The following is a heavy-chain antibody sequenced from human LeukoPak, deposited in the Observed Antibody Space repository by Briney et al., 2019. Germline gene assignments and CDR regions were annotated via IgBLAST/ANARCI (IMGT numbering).Heavy chain of an antibody. Sequence: PGGTVRLSCAASGFIFSNHGMNWVRQAPGKGLEWVGRIKSKTDGGTTDYAAPVKGRFTISRDDSKNTLYLQMNSLKTEDTAVYYCTTDTGPYCSSTSCFDSWGRGTLVAVSS. D-gene: IGHD2-2*01. CDR1: GFIFSNHG. J-gene: IGHJ5*01. CDR2: IKSKTDGGTT. CDR3: TTDTGPYCSSTSCFDS. V-gene: IGHV3-15*01.